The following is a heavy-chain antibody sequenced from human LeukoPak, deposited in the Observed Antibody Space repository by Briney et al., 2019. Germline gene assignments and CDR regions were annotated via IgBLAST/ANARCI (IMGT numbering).Heavy chain of an antibody. J-gene: IGHJ6*03. CDR1: GFTFSSYG. D-gene: IGHD3-3*01. V-gene: IGHV3-30*02. CDR2: IRYDGSNK. Sequence: GGSLRLSCAASGFTFSSYGIHWVRQAPGKGLEWVAFIRYDGSNKYYTDSVKGRFTISRDNSKNTLYLQMNSLRPEDTAVYYCARDSSGYDFWRYYYYMDVWGKGTTVTVSS. CDR3: ARDSSGYDFWRYYYYMDV.